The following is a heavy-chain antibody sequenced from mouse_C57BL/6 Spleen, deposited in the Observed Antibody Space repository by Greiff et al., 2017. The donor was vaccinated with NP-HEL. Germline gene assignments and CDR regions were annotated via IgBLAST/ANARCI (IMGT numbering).Heavy chain of an antibody. CDR3: ARRWLLPYYFDY. V-gene: IGHV1-69*01. D-gene: IGHD2-3*01. CDR1: GYTFTSYW. CDR2: IDPSDSYT. Sequence: QVQLKQPGAELVMPGASVKLSCKASGYTFTSYWMHWVKQRPGQGLEWIGEIDPSDSYTNYNQKFKGKSTLTVDKSSSTAYMQLSSLTSEDSAVYYCARRWLLPYYFDYWGQGTTLTVSS. J-gene: IGHJ2*01.